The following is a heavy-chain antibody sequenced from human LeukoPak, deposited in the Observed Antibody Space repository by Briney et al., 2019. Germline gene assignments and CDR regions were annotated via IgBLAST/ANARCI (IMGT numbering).Heavy chain of an antibody. CDR3: ASTMVRGVMPAFDI. D-gene: IGHD3-10*01. J-gene: IGHJ3*02. V-gene: IGHV4-59*08. CDR2: IYYSGST. CDR1: GGSISSYY. Sequence: SETLSLTCTVSGGSISSYYWSWIRQPPGKGLEWIGYIYYSGSTNYNPPLKSRVTISVDTSKNQFSLKLSSVTAADTAVYYCASTMVRGVMPAFDIWGQGTMVTVSS.